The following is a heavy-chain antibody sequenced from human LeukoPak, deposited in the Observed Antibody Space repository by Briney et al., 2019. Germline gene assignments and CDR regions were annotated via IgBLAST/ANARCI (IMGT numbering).Heavy chain of an antibody. J-gene: IGHJ4*02. V-gene: IGHV1-46*01. Sequence: GASVKVSCKASGYTFTSHYLHWVRQAPGQGLECMGIIYPSGGRTTYAQRFQDRVTMTWDMSTTTVYMELSSLRSEDTAIYYCATGPRQQLVPSHWGQGTLVTVSS. CDR1: GYTFTSHY. CDR3: ATGPRQQLVPSH. D-gene: IGHD6-13*01. CDR2: IYPSGGRT.